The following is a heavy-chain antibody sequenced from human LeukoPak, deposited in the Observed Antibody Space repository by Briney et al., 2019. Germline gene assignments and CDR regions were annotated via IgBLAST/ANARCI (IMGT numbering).Heavy chain of an antibody. V-gene: IGHV4-4*07. CDR3: ARDGDSSSWYYYYMDV. D-gene: IGHD6-13*01. Sequence: NPSETLSLTCAVYGGSFSGYYWSWIRQPAGKGLEWIGRIYTSGSTNYNPSLKSRVTMSVDTSKNQFSLKLSSVTAADTAVYYCARDGDSSSWYYYYMDVWGKGTTVTISS. CDR2: IYTSGST. CDR1: GGSFSGYY. J-gene: IGHJ6*03.